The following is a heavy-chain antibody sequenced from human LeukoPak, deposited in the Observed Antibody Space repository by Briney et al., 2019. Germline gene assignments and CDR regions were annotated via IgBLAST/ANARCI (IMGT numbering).Heavy chain of an antibody. Sequence: SETLSLTCTVSGGSISSYYWSWIRQPAGKGLEWIGRIYTSGSTNYNPSLKSRVTISVDTSKNQFSLKLSSVTAADTAVYYCAREEGGYSSSWYISPNNWFDPWGQGTLVTVSS. V-gene: IGHV4-4*07. CDR3: AREEGGYSSSWYISPNNWFDP. J-gene: IGHJ5*02. D-gene: IGHD6-13*01. CDR1: GGSISSYY. CDR2: IYTSGST.